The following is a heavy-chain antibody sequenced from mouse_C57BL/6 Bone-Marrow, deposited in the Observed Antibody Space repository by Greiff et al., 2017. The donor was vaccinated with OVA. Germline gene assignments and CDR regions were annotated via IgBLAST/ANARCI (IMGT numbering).Heavy chain of an antibody. CDR1: GYTFTSYW. J-gene: IGHJ3*01. CDR3: AREEGGSWFAY. V-gene: IGHV1-61*01. Sequence: QVQLQQSGAELVRPGSSVKLSCKASGYTFTSYWMDWVKQRPGQGLEWIGNIYPSDSETHYNQKFKDKATLTVDKSSSTAYMQLSSLTSEDSAVYYCAREEGGSWFAYWGQGTLVTVSA. CDR2: IYPSDSET.